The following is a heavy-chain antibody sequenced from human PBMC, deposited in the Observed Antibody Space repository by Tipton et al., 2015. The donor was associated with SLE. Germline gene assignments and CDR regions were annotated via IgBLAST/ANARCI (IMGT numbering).Heavy chain of an antibody. V-gene: IGHV3-20*04. Sequence: SLRLSCAASGFTFSSYAMSWVRQAPGKGLEWVSGINWNGGSTGYADSVKGRFTISRDNAKNSLYLQMNSLRAEDTALYCCAREAAGPKYFQHWGQGTLVTVSS. J-gene: IGHJ1*01. CDR3: AREAAGPKYFQH. CDR1: GFTFSSYA. D-gene: IGHD6-13*01. CDR2: INWNGGST.